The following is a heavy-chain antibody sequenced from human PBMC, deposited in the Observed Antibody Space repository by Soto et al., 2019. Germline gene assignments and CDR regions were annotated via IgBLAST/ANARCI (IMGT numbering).Heavy chain of an antibody. J-gene: IGHJ6*02. D-gene: IGHD6-13*01. V-gene: IGHV3-23*01. CDR1: GFTFSSYA. CDR2: ISGSGGST. Sequence: GGSLRLSCAASGFTFSSYAMSWVRQAPGKGLEWVSAISGSGGSTYYADSVKGRFTISRDNSKNTLYLQMNSLRAEDTAVYYCAKDQWSEIAAAAYGMHVWGQGTTVTVS. CDR3: AKDQWSEIAAAAYGMHV.